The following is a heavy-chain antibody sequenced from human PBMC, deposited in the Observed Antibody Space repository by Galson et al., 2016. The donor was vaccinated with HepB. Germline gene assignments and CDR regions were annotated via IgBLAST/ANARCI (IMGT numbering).Heavy chain of an antibody. J-gene: IGHJ4*02. Sequence: SLRLSCAASGFTFSVYTMNWVRQAPGKGLEWVSSISGSSSHIYYADSVKGRFTISRDNAKKSMYLQMNSLRAEDTAVYYCARQGSGSYYPLYYFDSWGQGTLVTVSS. CDR2: ISGSSSHI. CDR1: GFTFSVYT. D-gene: IGHD1-26*01. V-gene: IGHV3-21*01. CDR3: ARQGSGSYYPLYYFDS.